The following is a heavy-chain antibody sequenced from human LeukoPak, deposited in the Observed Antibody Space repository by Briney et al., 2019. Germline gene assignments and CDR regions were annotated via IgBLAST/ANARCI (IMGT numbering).Heavy chain of an antibody. J-gene: IGHJ4*02. CDR2: ISGSSSYI. Sequence: AGGSLRLSCAASGFTFSRYNMNWVRQAPGKGLEWVSSISGSSSYIYYADSVKGRFTISRDNAKNSLYLQMNSLRAEDTAVYYCARSPVGEPFDYWGQGTLVTVSS. V-gene: IGHV3-21*01. CDR3: ARSPVGEPFDY. CDR1: GFTFSRYN. D-gene: IGHD1-26*01.